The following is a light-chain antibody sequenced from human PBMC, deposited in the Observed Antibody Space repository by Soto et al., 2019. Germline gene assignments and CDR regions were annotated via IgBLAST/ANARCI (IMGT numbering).Light chain of an antibody. CDR2: DAS. Sequence: DLQMTQSPSSVSASVGYRVTITFRASQAIDSWLNWYQQKPGRAPKLLIYDASNLEAGVPSRFRGSGSGTDFTFTISRLQPEDIATYYCQQYENLPTFGQGTRLENK. V-gene: IGKV1-33*01. J-gene: IGKJ5*01. CDR1: QAIDSW. CDR3: QQYENLPT.